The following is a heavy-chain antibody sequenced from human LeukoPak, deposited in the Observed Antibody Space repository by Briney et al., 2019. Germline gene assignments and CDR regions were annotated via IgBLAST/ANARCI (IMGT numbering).Heavy chain of an antibody. J-gene: IGHJ4*02. D-gene: IGHD6-13*01. CDR1: GLTFSSYG. Sequence: GGTLRLSCAASGLTFSSYGMSWVRQAPGRGLEWVSAISTTGGTTYYADSVKGRFTISRDNSKNTLYLQMNSLRAEDTAVYYCARVLAKMDSSPQDYWGQGTLVTVSS. CDR2: ISTTGGTT. V-gene: IGHV3-23*01. CDR3: ARVLAKMDSSPQDY.